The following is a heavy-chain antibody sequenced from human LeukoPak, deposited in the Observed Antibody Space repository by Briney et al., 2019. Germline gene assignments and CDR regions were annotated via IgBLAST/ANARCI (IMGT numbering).Heavy chain of an antibody. CDR3: AGRHCSSTSCYTLYYYYMDV. CDR1: GGSISSYY. CDR2: IYTSGSI. Sequence: SETLSLTCTVPGGSISSYYWGWLRQPAGKGQEWIGRIYTSGSINYNPSLKSRVTMSVDTSKNQFSLKLGSVTAADTAVYYCAGRHCSSTSCYTLYYYYMDVWGKGTTVTVSS. J-gene: IGHJ6*03. V-gene: IGHV4-4*07. D-gene: IGHD2-2*02.